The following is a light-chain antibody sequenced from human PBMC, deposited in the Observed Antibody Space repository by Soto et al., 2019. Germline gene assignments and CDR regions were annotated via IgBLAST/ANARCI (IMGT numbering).Light chain of an antibody. J-gene: IGKJ5*01. CDR2: AAS. CDR3: QQTKSFPST. V-gene: IGKV1D-12*01. CDR1: QDISSG. Sequence: DIQMTQSPSSVSASVGDTVTITCRASQDISSGLAWYQQTPGKAPKLLIYAASSLQGGVPSRFSGSGSGTDFPLTISSLQPEDCATYYFQQTKSFPSTFGQGTRLEIK.